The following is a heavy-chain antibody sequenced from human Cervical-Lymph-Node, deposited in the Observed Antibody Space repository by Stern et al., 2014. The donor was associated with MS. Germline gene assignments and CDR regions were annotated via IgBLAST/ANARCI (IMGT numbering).Heavy chain of an antibody. J-gene: IGHJ4*02. CDR1: GGTFSTER. CDR2: IIPIFGPA. CDR3: ARLGSGYDSSYLDF. V-gene: IGHV1-69*01. D-gene: IGHD5-12*01. Sequence: VQLVEAWSVAKKPGSSVKVSCKVSGGTFSTERISCVRQGPGHGLEWMGAIIPIFGPADYARQFQDRVTIIADESTSEVHMELSSLRSEDTGVYYCARLGSGYDSSYLDFWGQGSLVTVSS.